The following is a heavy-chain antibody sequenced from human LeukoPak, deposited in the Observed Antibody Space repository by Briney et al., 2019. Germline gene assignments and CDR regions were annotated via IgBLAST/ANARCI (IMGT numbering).Heavy chain of an antibody. V-gene: IGHV1-69*05. Sequence: GASVKVSCKASGYTFTSYDINWVRQATGQGLEWMGGTIPIFGTANYAQKFQGRVTITTDESTSTAYMELSSLGSEDTAVYYCARAEYPSYYFDYWGQGTLVTVSS. CDR2: TIPIFGTA. D-gene: IGHD2-2*01. J-gene: IGHJ4*02. CDR3: ARAEYPSYYFDY. CDR1: GYTFTSYD.